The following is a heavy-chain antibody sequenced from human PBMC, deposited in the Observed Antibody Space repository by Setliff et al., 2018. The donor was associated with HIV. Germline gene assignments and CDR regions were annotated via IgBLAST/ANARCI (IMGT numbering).Heavy chain of an antibody. D-gene: IGHD3-16*01. J-gene: IGHJ3*01. CDR3: ARGGRSWFQNFHGAFDV. V-gene: IGHV4-38-2*01. Sequence: PSETLSLTCAVSGYSISSDYFWGWIRQSPGKGLEWIGSFYQSGSIYYNPSLKSRVTISVETSKNQFSLRLTSVTAADTAVYYCARGGRSWFQNFHGAFDVWGQGTMVTVSS. CDR2: FYQSGSI. CDR1: GYSISSDYF.